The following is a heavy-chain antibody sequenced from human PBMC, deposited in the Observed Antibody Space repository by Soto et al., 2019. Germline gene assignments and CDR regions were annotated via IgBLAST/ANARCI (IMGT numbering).Heavy chain of an antibody. CDR2: INAGNGNT. CDR1: GYTFTSYA. CDR3: ARGRPPYYYGSGSYYKTEIYYYYMDV. D-gene: IGHD3-10*01. J-gene: IGHJ6*03. V-gene: IGHV1-3*01. Sequence: GASVKVSCKASGYTFTSYAMHWVRQAPGQRLEWMGWINAGNGNTKYSQKFQGRVTITRDTSASTAYMELSSLRSEDTAVYYCARGRPPYYYGSGSYYKTEIYYYYMDVWGKGTTVTVSS.